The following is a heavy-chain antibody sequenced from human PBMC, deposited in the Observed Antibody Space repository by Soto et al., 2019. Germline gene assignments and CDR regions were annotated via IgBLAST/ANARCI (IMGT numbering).Heavy chain of an antibody. V-gene: IGHV1-18*04. Sequence: PRASVKVSCKTSGYTFTTYGVSWVRQAPGQGLEWMGWISAYNGNTNYAQKLQGRVTMTTDTSTSTAYMELRGLRSDDTAVYYCARDRYYYGSGSYYISWFDPWGQGTLVTV. D-gene: IGHD3-10*01. J-gene: IGHJ5*02. CDR3: ARDRYYYGSGSYYISWFDP. CDR1: GYTFTTYG. CDR2: ISAYNGNT.